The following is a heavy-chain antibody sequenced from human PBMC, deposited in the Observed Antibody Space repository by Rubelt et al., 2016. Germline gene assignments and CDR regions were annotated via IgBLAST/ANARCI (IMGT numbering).Heavy chain of an antibody. V-gene: IGHV4-34*01. CDR1: GGSFSGYY. D-gene: IGHD6-13*01. CDR2: LNHSGST. J-gene: IGHJ6*02. CDR3: ARGRRGSSSWLGRDYYGMDV. Sequence: QVQLQQWGAGLLKPSETLSLTCAVYGGSFSGYYWSWIRQPPGKGLEWIGELNHSGSTNYNPSLKRRVTISVATSKNQFSLKLSSVTAADTAVYYCARGRRGSSSWLGRDYYGMDVWGQGTTVTVSS.